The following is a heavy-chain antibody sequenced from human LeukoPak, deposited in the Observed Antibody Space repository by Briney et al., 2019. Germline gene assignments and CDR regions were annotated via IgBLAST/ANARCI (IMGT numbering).Heavy chain of an antibody. V-gene: IGHV3-20*04. J-gene: IGHJ4*02. Sequence: GGSLRLSCAASGFIFDDYGMSWVRQGPGKGLEWVSGITWNGGRTGYADSVKGRLTISRDNAKNSLYLQMNSLRAEDTALYYCARGTARFLEWFGSMGFDYWGQGALVTVSS. CDR3: ARGTARFLEWFGSMGFDY. CDR2: ITWNGGRT. D-gene: IGHD3-3*01. CDR1: GFIFDDYG.